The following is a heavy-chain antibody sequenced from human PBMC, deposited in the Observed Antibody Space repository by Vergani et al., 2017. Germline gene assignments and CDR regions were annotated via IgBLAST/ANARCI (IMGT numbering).Heavy chain of an antibody. CDR3: ITGTTEPY. D-gene: IGHD4-17*01. CDR1: GFTFSTYA. V-gene: IGHV3-23*01. CDR2: ISGDGDMT. Sequence: EVQLLESGGGLVQPGGSLRLSCAASGFTFSTYAMTWVRQAPWKGLEWVSRISGDGDMTKYADSVQGRFTISRDNTKNTLFLQMNSLRADDTAVYYCITGTTEPYWGQGTLVTVSS. J-gene: IGHJ4*02.